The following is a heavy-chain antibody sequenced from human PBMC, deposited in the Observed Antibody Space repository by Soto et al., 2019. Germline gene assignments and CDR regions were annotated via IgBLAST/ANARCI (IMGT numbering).Heavy chain of an antibody. V-gene: IGHV5-10-1*01. J-gene: IGHJ6*01. D-gene: IGHD5-12*01. CDR2: IDPSDSYT. Sequence: AEALTISCKGSGYSFTSYWISWVRQMPGKGLEWMGRIDPSDSYTNYSPSFQVHVTISADKSISTAYLQWSSLKASDTAMYYCARILLVGTQEYYYGIDVWGQGTTATVSA. CDR3: ARILLVGTQEYYYGIDV. CDR1: GYSFTSYW.